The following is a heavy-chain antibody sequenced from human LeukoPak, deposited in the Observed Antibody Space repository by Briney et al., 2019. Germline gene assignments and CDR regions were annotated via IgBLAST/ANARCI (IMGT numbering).Heavy chain of an antibody. CDR3: ARQGNYDFWTGDFDY. D-gene: IGHD3-3*01. V-gene: IGHV5-51*01. Sequence: GESLKISCKGSGYSFTSYWIGWVRQMPGKGLEWMGIIYPGDSDTRYSPSFQGQVTISADKSTSTASLQWSSLKASDTAMYYCARQGNYDFWTGDFDYWGQGTLVTVSS. CDR1: GYSFTSYW. CDR2: IYPGDSDT. J-gene: IGHJ4*02.